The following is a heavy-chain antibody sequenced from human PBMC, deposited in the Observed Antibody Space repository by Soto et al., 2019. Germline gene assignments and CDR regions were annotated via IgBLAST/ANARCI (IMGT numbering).Heavy chain of an antibody. CDR1: GDSVSSTSAA. CDR2: TYYRSKWYS. J-gene: IGHJ4*02. D-gene: IGHD2-15*01. V-gene: IGHV6-1*01. Sequence: SQTLSLTCAISGDSVSSTSAAWSWIRQSPSRGLEWLGRTYYRSKWYSDYAVSVKSRITINPDTSRSLFSLRLTSLTAADTAVYFCTRGSAAPLSLLYFDTWGQGTPVTVSS. CDR3: TRGSAAPLSLLYFDT.